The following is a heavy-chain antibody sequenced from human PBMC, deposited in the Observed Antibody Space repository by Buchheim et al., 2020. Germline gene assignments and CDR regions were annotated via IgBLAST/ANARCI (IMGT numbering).Heavy chain of an antibody. J-gene: IGHJ6*02. CDR1: GFTFSSYE. Sequence: EVQLVESGGGLVQPGGSLRLSCAASGFTFSSYEMNWVRQAPGKGLEWVSYISSSGSTIYYADSVKGRFTISRDNAKNSLYLQMNSLRAEDTAVYYCARDCVIAVAGILYYGMDVWGQGTT. D-gene: IGHD6-19*01. CDR2: ISSSGSTI. CDR3: ARDCVIAVAGILYYGMDV. V-gene: IGHV3-48*03.